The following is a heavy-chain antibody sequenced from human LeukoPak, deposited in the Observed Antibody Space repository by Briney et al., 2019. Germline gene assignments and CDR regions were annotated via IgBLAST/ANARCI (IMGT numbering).Heavy chain of an antibody. CDR1: GFTFSSYA. Sequence: GGSLRLSCAASGFTFSSYATSWVRQAPGKGLEWVSGISGSGTSTYYADSVKGRFTISRDNSKNTMSLQMNSLRAEDTALYYCARGKGIAVSSFDSWGQGTLVTVSS. V-gene: IGHV3-23*01. D-gene: IGHD6-19*01. CDR2: ISGSGTST. J-gene: IGHJ4*02. CDR3: ARGKGIAVSSFDS.